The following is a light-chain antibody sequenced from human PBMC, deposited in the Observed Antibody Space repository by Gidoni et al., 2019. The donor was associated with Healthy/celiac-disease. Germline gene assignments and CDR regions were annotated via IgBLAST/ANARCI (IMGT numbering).Light chain of an antibody. CDR1: QSMSSY. Sequence: LPFIQSPSSLSASVGDRVTITCRASQSMSSYLAWYQQKPGKAPKLLIYAASTSQSGVPASFSGSRSGTEFTLTISSLQPEDFATYYCQQLNSYPRTFGQGTKLEIK. CDR3: QQLNSYPRT. CDR2: AAS. V-gene: IGKV1-9*01. J-gene: IGKJ2*01.